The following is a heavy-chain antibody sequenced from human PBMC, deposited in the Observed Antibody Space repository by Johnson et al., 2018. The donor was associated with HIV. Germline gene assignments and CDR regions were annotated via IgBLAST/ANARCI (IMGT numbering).Heavy chain of an antibody. V-gene: IGHV3-30*14. J-gene: IGHJ3*01. CDR3: ARDGESQQLPLGDAFDV. CDR1: GFTFSSNW. D-gene: IGHD6-13*01. CDR2: ISYDGSNK. Sequence: QVQLVESGGGLVQPGGSLRLSCAASGFTFSSNWMNWVRQAPGKGLEWVAVISYDGSNKYYADSVKGRFTISRDNSKNTLYLKMSSLRVEDTAMYYCARDGESQQLPLGDAFDVWGQGTMVTVSS.